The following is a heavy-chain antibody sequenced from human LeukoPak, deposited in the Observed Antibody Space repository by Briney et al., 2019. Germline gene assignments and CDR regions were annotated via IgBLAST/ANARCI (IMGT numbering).Heavy chain of an antibody. D-gene: IGHD1-26*01. J-gene: IGHJ4*02. Sequence: SGTLSLTCGVSGGSISGTNWWSWGRQPPGQGLEWIGEISLRGLTNYNPSLRSLLTMSLDESKNQVSLNLTSVTAADTAVYYCSRESGPFSPFGFWGQGTLVSVHS. CDR3: SRESGPFSPFGF. V-gene: IGHV4-4*02. CDR2: ISLRGLT. CDR1: GGSISGTNW.